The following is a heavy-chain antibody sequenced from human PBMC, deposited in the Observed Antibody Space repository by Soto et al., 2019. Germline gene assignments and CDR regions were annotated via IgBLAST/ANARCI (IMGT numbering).Heavy chain of an antibody. CDR3: ARGRSHEWELLVQYFDY. V-gene: IGHV4-59*02. Sequence: PSETVSLTCTVSGGSVSNSYWGWIRQPPGKGLEWVAYVYYSGSTNYNPSLGSRVTISVDKSKNQFSLKMTSVTGADTAVYYCARGRSHEWELLVQYFDYWGQGTLVTVSS. CDR1: GGSVSNSY. J-gene: IGHJ4*02. D-gene: IGHD1-26*01. CDR2: VYYSGST.